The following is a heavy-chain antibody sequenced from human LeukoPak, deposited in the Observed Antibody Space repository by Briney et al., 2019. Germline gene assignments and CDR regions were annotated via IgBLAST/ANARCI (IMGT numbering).Heavy chain of an antibody. Sequence: GESLKISCKGSGSLFANYWSAWVRQMPGKGLEWMGINYPDDSDTRYSPSFQGQFTISADKSIATAYLQWSSLKASDTAMYYCARPVEMATSPFDYWGQGTLVTVSS. V-gene: IGHV5-51*01. CDR2: NYPDDSDT. CDR3: ARPVEMATSPFDY. D-gene: IGHD5-24*01. J-gene: IGHJ4*02. CDR1: GSLFANYW.